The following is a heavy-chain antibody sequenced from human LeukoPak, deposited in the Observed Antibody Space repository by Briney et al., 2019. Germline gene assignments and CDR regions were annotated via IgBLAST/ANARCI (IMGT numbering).Heavy chain of an antibody. J-gene: IGHJ4*02. V-gene: IGHV3-23*01. D-gene: IGHD6-13*01. CDR2: ISGSGDTT. CDR3: AKDRYSIWYLTIDY. Sequence: GGSLRLSCAASGFTFSTYAMSWVRQAPGKGREWVSVISGSGDTTNYADSVKGRFTISRDNCKNTLYLQMNSLRAEDTAVYYCAKDRYSIWYLTIDYWGQGTLVTVSS. CDR1: GFTFSTYA.